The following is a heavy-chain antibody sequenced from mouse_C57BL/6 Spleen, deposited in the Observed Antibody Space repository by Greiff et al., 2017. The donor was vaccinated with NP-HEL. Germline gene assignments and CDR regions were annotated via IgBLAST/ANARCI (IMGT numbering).Heavy chain of an antibody. CDR3: ARVRNYGSPVPLDY. CDR1: GFTFSSYA. CDR2: ISDGGSYT. Sequence: EVKLVESGGGLVKPGGSLKLSCAASGFTFSSYAMSWVRQTPEKRLEWVATISDGGSYTYYPDNVKGRFTISRDNAKNNLYLQMSHLKSEDTAMYYCARVRNYGSPVPLDYWGQGTTLTGSS. V-gene: IGHV5-4*03. J-gene: IGHJ2*01. D-gene: IGHD1-1*01.